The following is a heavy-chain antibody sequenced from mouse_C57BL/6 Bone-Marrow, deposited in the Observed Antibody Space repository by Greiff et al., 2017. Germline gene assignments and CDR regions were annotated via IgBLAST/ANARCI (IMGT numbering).Heavy chain of an antibody. J-gene: IGHJ1*03. CDR1: GFTFSSYG. Sequence: EVKLMESGGDLVKPGGSLKLSCAASGFTFSSYGMSWVRQTPDQRLEWVATISSGGSYTNYPDSVKGRCTISRDNAKNTLYLQMSSLKSEDTAMYYCARHRYGSSSGYFDVWGTGTTVTVSS. D-gene: IGHD1-1*01. CDR3: ARHRYGSSSGYFDV. CDR2: ISSGGSYT. V-gene: IGHV5-6*01.